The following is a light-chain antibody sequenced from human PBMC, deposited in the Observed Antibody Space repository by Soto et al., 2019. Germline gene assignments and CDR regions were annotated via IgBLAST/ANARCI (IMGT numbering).Light chain of an antibody. CDR1: QILSSNY. J-gene: IGKJ5*01. V-gene: IGKV3-20*01. CDR2: GAS. CDR3: QQYGSSPTIT. Sequence: EIWLTQSPGTLSLSPGEGATLSCGASQILSSNYLAWYQQKPGQAPRLLIYGASSRATGIPDRFSGSGSGTDFTLTISRLETEDFAVYYCQQYGSSPTITFGQGTRLEI.